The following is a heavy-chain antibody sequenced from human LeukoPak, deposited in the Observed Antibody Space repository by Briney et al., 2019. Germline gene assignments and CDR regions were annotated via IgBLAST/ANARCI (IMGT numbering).Heavy chain of an antibody. J-gene: IGHJ4*02. CDR1: GFTFSSYA. D-gene: IGHD1-26*01. Sequence: GGSLRLSCAASGFTFSSYAMSWVRQAPGKGLEWVSAVSGSGGSTYYADSVKGRFTISRDNSKNTLYLQMNSLRAEDTAVYYCAKVIVGATGYFDYWGQGTLVTVSS. CDR3: AKVIVGATGYFDY. CDR2: VSGSGGST. V-gene: IGHV3-23*01.